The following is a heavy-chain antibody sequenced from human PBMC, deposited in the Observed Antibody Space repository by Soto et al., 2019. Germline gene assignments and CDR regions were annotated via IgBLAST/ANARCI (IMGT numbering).Heavy chain of an antibody. Sequence: EVQLVESGGGLVQPGGSLRLSCAASGFNFSNHWMHWVRQAPGKGLVWVSRIKTDGSYTNYADSVKGRFTISRDNAKNTLYLQMNRLRADDTAVYYCVRSPYSVCVDYWGQGTLVTVSS. CDR1: GFNFSNHW. CDR3: VRSPYSVCVDY. D-gene: IGHD1-26*01. CDR2: IKTDGSYT. V-gene: IGHV3-74*01. J-gene: IGHJ4*02.